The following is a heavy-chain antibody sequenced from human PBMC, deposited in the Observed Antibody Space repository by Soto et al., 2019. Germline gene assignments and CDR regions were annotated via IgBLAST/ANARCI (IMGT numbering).Heavy chain of an antibody. V-gene: IGHV1-18*01. J-gene: IGHJ3*02. CDR2: ISAYNGNT. CDR3: ARNEMYYYGSGSYPDI. CDR1: GYTFPTYG. D-gene: IGHD3-10*01. Sequence: QVQLVKSGAEVKKPGASGKVSCKASGYTFPTYGISWGRQAPGQGLEWMGWISAYNGNTNYAQKLQGRVTMTTDTSTSTAYMELRRLRSDDTAVYYCARNEMYYYGSGSYPDIWGQGTMVTVSS.